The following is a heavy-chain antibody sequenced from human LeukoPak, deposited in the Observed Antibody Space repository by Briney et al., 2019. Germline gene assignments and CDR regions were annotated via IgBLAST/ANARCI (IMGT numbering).Heavy chain of an antibody. V-gene: IGHV4-34*01. CDR1: GGPFSGYY. D-gene: IGHD4-17*01. J-gene: IGHJ4*02. CDR2: INHSGST. Sequence: SETLSLTCAVYGGPFSGYYWSWIRQPPGKGLEWIGEINHSGSTNYNLSLKSRVTISVDTSKHQFSLKLSSVTAADTAVYYCASRRGEFDYWGQGTLVTVSS. CDR3: ASRRGEFDY.